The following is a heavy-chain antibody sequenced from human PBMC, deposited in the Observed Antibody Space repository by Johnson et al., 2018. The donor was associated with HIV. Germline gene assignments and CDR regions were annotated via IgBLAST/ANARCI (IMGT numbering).Heavy chain of an antibody. Sequence: QVQLVESGGGVVQPGRSLRLSCAASGFTFSRYGMHWVRQAPGKGLEWVAVIWYDGSNKYYADSVKGRFTISRDNSKNTMYLQMNSLRAGDTAVYYCARAGDYDILTGSLLRGAFDIWGQGTMVTVSS. CDR1: GFTFSRYG. J-gene: IGHJ3*02. V-gene: IGHV3-33*01. CDR3: ARAGDYDILTGSLLRGAFDI. D-gene: IGHD3-9*01. CDR2: IWYDGSNK.